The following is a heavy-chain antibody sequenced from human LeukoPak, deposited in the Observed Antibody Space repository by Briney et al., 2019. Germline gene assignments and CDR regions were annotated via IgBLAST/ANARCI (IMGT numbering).Heavy chain of an antibody. CDR2: INHRGTT. J-gene: IGHJ4*02. V-gene: IGHV4-34*01. CDR3: ARSWAGMYYPFYYLDY. CDR1: GDSFSGYY. Sequence: PSETLSLTCAVYGDSFSGYYWSWIRQPPGKGLEWIAEINHRGTTHYNPSLKSRVNISADTSKNQFSLHLGSVTAADTAVYYCARSWAGMYYPFYYLDYWGQGTLVGVSS. D-gene: IGHD1-26*01.